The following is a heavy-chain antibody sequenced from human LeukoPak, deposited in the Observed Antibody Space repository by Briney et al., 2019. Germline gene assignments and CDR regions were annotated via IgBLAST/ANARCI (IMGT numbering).Heavy chain of an antibody. CDR3: AKVRITTYYYGMDV. J-gene: IGHJ6*02. CDR1: GFTFTNYG. D-gene: IGHD4-11*01. CDR2: ISYDGSNK. Sequence: GGSLRLSCAASGFTFTNYGMHWVRQVPGKGLEWVAVISYDGSNKYYADSVKGRFTISRDNSKNTLYLQMNSLRAEDTAVYYCAKVRITTYYYGMDVWGQGTTVTVSS. V-gene: IGHV3-30*18.